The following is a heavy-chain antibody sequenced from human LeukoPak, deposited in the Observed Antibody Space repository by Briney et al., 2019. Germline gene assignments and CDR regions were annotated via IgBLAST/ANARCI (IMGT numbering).Heavy chain of an antibody. CDR3: ARNYDILTGYYSYYYYYMDV. J-gene: IGHJ6*03. CDR2: IYYTGST. CDR1: GGSIGTYY. D-gene: IGHD3-9*01. Sequence: PSETLSLTCTLSGGSIGTYYWSWVRQPPGKGLEWIGYIYYTGSTDYNPSLKSRVTMSVDTSKNQFSLKLSSVTAADTAVYYCARNYDILTGYYSYYYYYMDVWGKGTTVTVSS. V-gene: IGHV4-59*01.